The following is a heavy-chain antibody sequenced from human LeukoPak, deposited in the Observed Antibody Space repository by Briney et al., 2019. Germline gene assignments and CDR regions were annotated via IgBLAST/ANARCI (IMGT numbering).Heavy chain of an antibody. D-gene: IGHD6-13*01. CDR3: AKDLRRGYSSSWYGFEY. CDR2: MSYDGSNK. Sequence: GGSLRLSCAASGFVFSSYGMHWVRQAPGKGLEWVAVMSYDGSNKYYADSVKGRFTISRDNSKNTLYLQMNSLRAEDTAMYYCAKDLRRGYSSSWYGFEYWGQGTLVTVSS. CDR1: GFVFSSYG. V-gene: IGHV3-30*18. J-gene: IGHJ4*02.